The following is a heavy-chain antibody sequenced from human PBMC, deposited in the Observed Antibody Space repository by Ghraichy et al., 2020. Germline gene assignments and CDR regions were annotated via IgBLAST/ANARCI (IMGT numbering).Heavy chain of an antibody. CDR2: IYYSGST. Sequence: SETLSLTCTVSGGSISSSSYYWGWIRQPPGKGLEWIGSIYYSGSTYYNPSLKSRVTISVDTSKNQFSLKLSSVTAADTAVYYCATDIVLMVYADPFDYWGQGTLVTVSS. CDR3: ATDIVLMVYADPFDY. D-gene: IGHD2-8*01. CDR1: GGSISSSSYY. J-gene: IGHJ4*02. V-gene: IGHV4-39*07.